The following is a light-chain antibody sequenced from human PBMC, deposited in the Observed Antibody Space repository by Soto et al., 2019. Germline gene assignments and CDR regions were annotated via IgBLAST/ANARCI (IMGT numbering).Light chain of an antibody. CDR3: QQYNSYWT. Sequence: DIQMTQSPSTLSASVGDRVTITCRASQSISSWLAWYQQKPGKAPKLLIYDASSLESGVPSRFSGSGSGTETPLTISSLQPDDFATYYCQQYNSYWTFGQGTKVDI. J-gene: IGKJ1*01. CDR1: QSISSW. V-gene: IGKV1-5*01. CDR2: DAS.